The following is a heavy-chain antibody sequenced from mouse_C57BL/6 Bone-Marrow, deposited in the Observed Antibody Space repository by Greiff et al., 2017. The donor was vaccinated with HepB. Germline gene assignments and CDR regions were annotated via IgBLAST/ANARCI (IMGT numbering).Heavy chain of an antibody. V-gene: IGHV14-4*01. CDR2: IDPENGDT. J-gene: IGHJ1*03. Sequence: VQLQQSGAELVRPGASVKLSCTASGFNIKDDYMHWVKQRPEQGLEWIGWIDPENGDTEYASKFQGKATITADTSSNTAYLQLSSLTSEETAVYYCTTLYGYSFYGYFDVGGTGTTVTGSS. CDR3: TTLYGYSFYGYFDV. D-gene: IGHD2-2*01. CDR1: GFNIKDDY.